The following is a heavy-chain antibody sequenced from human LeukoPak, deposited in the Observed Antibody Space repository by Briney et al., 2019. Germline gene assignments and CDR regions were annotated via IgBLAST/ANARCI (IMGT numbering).Heavy chain of an antibody. Sequence: GASVTVSCKVSGYTLTELSMHWVRQAPGKGLEWMGGFDPEDGETIYAQKFQGRVTMTEDTSTDTAYMELSSLRSEDTAVYYCAGRRGGADYYYYMDVWGKGTTVTVSS. J-gene: IGHJ6*03. D-gene: IGHD4/OR15-4a*01. V-gene: IGHV1-24*01. CDR2: FDPEDGET. CDR1: GYTLTELS. CDR3: AGRRGGADYYYYMDV.